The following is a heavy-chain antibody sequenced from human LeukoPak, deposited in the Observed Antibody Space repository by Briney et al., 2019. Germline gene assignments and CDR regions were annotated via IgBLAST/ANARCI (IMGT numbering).Heavy chain of an antibody. D-gene: IGHD3-22*01. CDR2: ISAYNGNT. V-gene: IGHV1-18*01. CDR3: ASDLPRVDYYYDSSGYYYDLNYYYGMDV. Sequence: ASVKVSCKASGYTFTSYGISWVRQAPGQGLEWMGWISAYNGNTNYAQKLQGRVTMTTDTSTSTAYMELRSLRSDDTAVYYCASDLPRVDYYYDSSGYYYDLNYYYGMDVWGQGTTVTVSS. CDR1: GYTFTSYG. J-gene: IGHJ6*02.